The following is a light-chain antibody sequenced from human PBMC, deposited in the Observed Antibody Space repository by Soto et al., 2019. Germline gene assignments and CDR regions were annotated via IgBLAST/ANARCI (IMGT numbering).Light chain of an antibody. CDR2: GAS. CDR3: QQYGSSPRG. Sequence: EIVLTQSPGPLSLSPGKRATLSCRASQSVSNNYLAWHQQKPGQAPRLLIYGASNRDTGIPDRFSGSGSGTDFTLTISRLEPEDFAVYYCQQYGSSPRGFGQGTKVEIK. CDR1: QSVSNNY. J-gene: IGKJ1*01. V-gene: IGKV3-20*01.